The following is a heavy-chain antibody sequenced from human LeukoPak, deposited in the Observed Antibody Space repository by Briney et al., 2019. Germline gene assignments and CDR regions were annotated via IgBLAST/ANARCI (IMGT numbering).Heavy chain of an antibody. J-gene: IGHJ4*02. CDR2: ISGSGGTT. D-gene: IGHD5-12*01. CDR1: GFTFSTYA. CDR3: ARYNSGYDS. Sequence: GGSLRLSCAASGFTFSTYAMGWVHQAPGKGLEWVSAISGSGGTTSYADSVKGRFTISRDNSKNTLDLQMNSLRAEDTALYYCARYNSGYDSWGQGTLVTVSS. V-gene: IGHV3-23*01.